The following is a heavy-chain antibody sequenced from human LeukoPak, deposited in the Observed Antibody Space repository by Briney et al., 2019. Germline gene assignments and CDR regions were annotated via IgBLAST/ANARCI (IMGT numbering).Heavy chain of an antibody. CDR2: IIPIFGTA. Sequence: ASVKVSCKASGGTFSSYAISRVRQAPGQGLEWMGGIIPIFGTANYAQKFQGRVTITADESTSTAYMELSSLRSEDAAVYYCAREASGYDYGFDYWGQGTLVTVSS. CDR1: GGTFSSYA. CDR3: AREASGYDYGFDY. V-gene: IGHV1-69*13. J-gene: IGHJ4*02. D-gene: IGHD5-12*01.